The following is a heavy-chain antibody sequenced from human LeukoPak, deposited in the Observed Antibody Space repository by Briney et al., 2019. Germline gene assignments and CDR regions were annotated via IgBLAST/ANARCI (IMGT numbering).Heavy chain of an antibody. J-gene: IGHJ5*02. CDR1: GFSFSSYA. CDR2: ISSDGSNT. V-gene: IGHV3-30*04. Sequence: PGGSLRLSCVASGFSFSSYAMHWVRQAPGKGLEWVAVISSDGSNTFYADSVKGRFTISRDNSRDTVYLQMNSLKPEDTAVYYCARDSKSEWWFDPWGQGTLVTVSS. CDR3: ARDSKSEWWFDP. D-gene: IGHD3-3*01.